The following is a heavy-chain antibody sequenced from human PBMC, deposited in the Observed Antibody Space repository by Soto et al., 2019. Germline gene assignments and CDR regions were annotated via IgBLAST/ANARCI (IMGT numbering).Heavy chain of an antibody. CDR2: IYPDDSDT. Sequence: GESLKISCKHSGFNFPTFWIAWVRQMPGKGLEWMGTIYPDDSDTRYSPSFQGQVTISADKSIQTAYLQWGSLKASDSALYYCARRNSNDAFDIWGQGTMVTVSS. J-gene: IGHJ3*02. CDR3: ARRNSNDAFDI. CDR1: GFNFPTFW. D-gene: IGHD1-1*01. V-gene: IGHV5-51*01.